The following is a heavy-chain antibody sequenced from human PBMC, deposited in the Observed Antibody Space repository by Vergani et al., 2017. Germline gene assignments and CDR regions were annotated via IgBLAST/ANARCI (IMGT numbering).Heavy chain of an antibody. CDR1: GGSISSSSYY. CDR2: IYYSGST. D-gene: IGHD2-21*02. Sequence: QLQLQESGPGLVKPSETLSLTCTVSGGSISSSSYYWGWIRQPPGKGLEWIGIIYYSGSTYYNPSLKSRVTISVDNSKNQFSLKLSSVTAADTAVYYCARHLAYCGGDCYPYYYGMDVWGQXP. CDR3: ARHLAYCGGDCYPYYYGMDV. J-gene: IGHJ6*02. V-gene: IGHV4-39*01.